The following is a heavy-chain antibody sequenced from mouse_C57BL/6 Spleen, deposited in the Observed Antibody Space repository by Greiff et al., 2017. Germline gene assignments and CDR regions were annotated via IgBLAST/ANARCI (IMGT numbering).Heavy chain of an antibody. CDR3: ASSTAQAAYVDH. Sequence: QVQLQQSGPELVKPGASVKISCKASGYAFRSSWMNWVKQRPGKGLEWIGRIYPGDGDTNYNGKFKGKATLTADKSSSTAYMQLSSLTSEDSAVYFCASSTAQAAYVDHWGQGSTLTVSS. D-gene: IGHD3-2*02. CDR1: GYAFRSSW. J-gene: IGHJ2*01. CDR2: IYPGDGDT. V-gene: IGHV1-82*01.